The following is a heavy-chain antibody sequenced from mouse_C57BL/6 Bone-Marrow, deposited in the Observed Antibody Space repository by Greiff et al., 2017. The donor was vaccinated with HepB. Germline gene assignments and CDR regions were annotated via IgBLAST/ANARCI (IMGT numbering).Heavy chain of an antibody. CDR3: TTSYYGSTYFDY. Sequence: VQLKQSGAELVRPGASVKLSCTASGFNIKDYYMHWVKQRPEQGLEWIGRIDPEDGDTEYAPKFQGKATMTADTSSNTAYLQLSSLTSEDTAVYYCTTSYYGSTYFDYWGQGTTLTVSS. CDR1: GFNIKDYY. D-gene: IGHD1-1*01. CDR2: IDPEDGDT. J-gene: IGHJ2*01. V-gene: IGHV14-1*01.